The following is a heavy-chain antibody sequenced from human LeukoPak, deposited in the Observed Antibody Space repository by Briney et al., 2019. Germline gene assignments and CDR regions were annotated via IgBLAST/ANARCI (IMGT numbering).Heavy chain of an antibody. V-gene: IGHV4-38-2*02. CDR3: AREPPGALWFGELGFDY. D-gene: IGHD3-10*01. CDR2: IYHTGIT. J-gene: IGHJ4*02. CDR1: GYSISSGYH. Sequence: SETLSLTCTVSGYSISSGYHWGWIRQPPGKGLEWIGSIYHTGITHYNPSLKSRVTISVDTSKNHFSLKLSSVTAADTAVYYCAREPPGALWFGELGFDYWGQGTLVTVSS.